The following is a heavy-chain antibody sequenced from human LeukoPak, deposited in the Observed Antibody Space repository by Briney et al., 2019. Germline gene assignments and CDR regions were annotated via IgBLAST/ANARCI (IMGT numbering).Heavy chain of an antibody. CDR1: GFTFSSYW. CDR3: VRDLRGPDI. Sequence: PGGSLRLSCAASGFTFSSYWMNWVRQAPGKGLEWVANIQQHGSEKYYVDSVKGRFTISRDNAKNSLYLQVNSLRAEDTAVYYCVRDLRGPDIWGQGTTVTVSS. J-gene: IGHJ3*02. CDR2: IQQHGSEK. D-gene: IGHD3-10*01. V-gene: IGHV3-7*01.